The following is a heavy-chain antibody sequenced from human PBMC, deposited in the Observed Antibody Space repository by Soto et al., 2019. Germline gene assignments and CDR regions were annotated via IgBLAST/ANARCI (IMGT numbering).Heavy chain of an antibody. D-gene: IGHD2-15*01. CDR1: GYTFTSYV. J-gene: IGHJ6*02. CDR2: ISAYNGNT. V-gene: IGHV1-18*01. CDR3: ARLAAPLLLVYYYYGMDV. Sequence: QVQLVQSGAEVKKPGASVKVSCKASGYTFTSYVISWVRQAPGQGLDGMGWISAYNGNTNYAQKLQGRVTMTTDTSTSTAYMELRSLRSDDTAVYYCARLAAPLLLVYYYYGMDVWGQGTTVTVSS.